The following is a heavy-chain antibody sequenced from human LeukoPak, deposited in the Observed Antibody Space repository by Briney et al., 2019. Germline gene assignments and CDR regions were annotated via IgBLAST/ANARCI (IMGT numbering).Heavy chain of an antibody. J-gene: IGHJ5*02. Sequence: ETLSLTCTVSGGSISSYYWSWVRQPPGKGLEWIGYIYYSGSTNYNPSLKSRVTISVDTSKNQFSLKLSSVTAADTAVYYCARLVGRYCSGTSCYRENWFDPWGQGTLVTVSS. CDR2: IYYSGST. CDR3: ARLVGRYCSGTSCYRENWFDP. D-gene: IGHD2-2*01. V-gene: IGHV4-59*08. CDR1: GGSISSYY.